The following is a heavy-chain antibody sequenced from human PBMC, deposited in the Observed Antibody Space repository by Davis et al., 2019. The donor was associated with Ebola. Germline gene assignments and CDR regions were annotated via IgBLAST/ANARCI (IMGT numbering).Heavy chain of an antibody. J-gene: IGHJ4*02. D-gene: IGHD6-13*01. CDR1: GFTFSSYG. V-gene: IGHV3-30*03. Sequence: GESLKISCAASGFTFSSYGMHWVRQAPGKGLEWVAVISYDGSNKYYADSVKGRFTISRDNSKNTLYLQMNSLRAEDTAVYYCARSWGYSSSSYYFDYWGQGTLVTVSS. CDR2: ISYDGSNK. CDR3: ARSWGYSSSSYYFDY.